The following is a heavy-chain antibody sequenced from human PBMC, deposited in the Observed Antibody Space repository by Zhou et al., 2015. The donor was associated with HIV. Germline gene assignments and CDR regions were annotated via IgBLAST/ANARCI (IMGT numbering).Heavy chain of an antibody. D-gene: IGHD3-10*01. J-gene: IGHJ3*02. V-gene: IGHV1-69*01. Sequence: QVQLVQSGAEVKKPGSSVKVSCKASGGTFSSYAISWVRQAPGQGLEWMGGIIPIFGTANYAQKFQGRVTITADESTSTAYMELSSLRSEDTAVYYCARRLYYYGSGIGNNAFDIWGQGTMVTVSS. CDR2: IIPIFGTA. CDR1: GGTFSSYA. CDR3: ARRLYYYGSGIGNNAFDI.